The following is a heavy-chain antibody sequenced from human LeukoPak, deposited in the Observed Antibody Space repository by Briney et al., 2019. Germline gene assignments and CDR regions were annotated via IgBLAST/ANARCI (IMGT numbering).Heavy chain of an antibody. CDR2: ISGSGGST. Sequence: PGGSLRLSCAASGFTFSSYAMSWVRQAPGKGLEWVSAISGSGGSTYYADSVKGRFTISRDNSKNTLYLQMNSLRAEDTAVYYCAKDWGGSGYSYGTLDYWGQGTLVTVSS. J-gene: IGHJ4*02. D-gene: IGHD5-18*01. CDR1: GFTFSSYA. V-gene: IGHV3-23*01. CDR3: AKDWGGSGYSYGTLDY.